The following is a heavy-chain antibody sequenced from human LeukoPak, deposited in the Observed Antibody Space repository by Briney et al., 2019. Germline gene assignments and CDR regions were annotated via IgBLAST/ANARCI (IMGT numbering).Heavy chain of an antibody. Sequence: SETLSLTCTVSGGSISSGGYYWSWTRQHPGKGLEWIGYIYYSGSTYYNPSLKSRVTISVDTSKNQFSLKLSSVTAADTAVYYCARDSYSSSHYGMDVWGQGTTVTVSS. J-gene: IGHJ6*02. CDR1: GGSISSGGYY. CDR3: ARDSYSSSHYGMDV. V-gene: IGHV4-31*03. CDR2: IYYSGST. D-gene: IGHD6-6*01.